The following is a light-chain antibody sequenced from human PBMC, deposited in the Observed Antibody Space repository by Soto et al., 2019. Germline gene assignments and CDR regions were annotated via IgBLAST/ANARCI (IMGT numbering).Light chain of an antibody. V-gene: IGKV3-20*01. CDR1: QSFSSSY. CDR3: QQYGTSIT. J-gene: IGKJ5*01. CDR2: GAS. Sequence: EIVLTQSPGTLSLSPGERATLSCRASQSFSSSYLAWYQQKPGQAPRLLIYGASSRATGIPDRFSGSGSGTDFTLTISRLEPADFAVYYCQQYGTSITFGQGKRLEI.